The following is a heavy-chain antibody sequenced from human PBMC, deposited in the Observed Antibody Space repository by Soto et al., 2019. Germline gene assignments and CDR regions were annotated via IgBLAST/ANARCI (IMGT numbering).Heavy chain of an antibody. CDR2: IFYSGVT. J-gene: IGHJ4*02. V-gene: IGHV4-59*01. Sequence: LSLTCTVSGGSISGYYWTWIRQPPGKGLEWIGYIFYSGVTNYNPSLKSRVTLSVDTSKNQFSLKLRSVTAADTAVYYCARVGSSGWSPDYWGRGTLVTVSS. D-gene: IGHD6-19*01. CDR3: ARVGSSGWSPDY. CDR1: GGSISGYY.